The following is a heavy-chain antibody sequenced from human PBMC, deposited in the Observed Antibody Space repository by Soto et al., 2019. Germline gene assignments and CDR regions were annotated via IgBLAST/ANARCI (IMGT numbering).Heavy chain of an antibody. D-gene: IGHD4-17*01. V-gene: IGHV4-39*01. J-gene: IGHJ4*02. CDR1: GDSIGTTHSY. CDR3: ASHYGNGNVWPLDY. Sequence: TETLSLTCAVSGDSIGTTHSYWAWIRQSPGKGLEWIGNIHYSGSTYYMPSLRSRVTLSVDTSKNQFSLRLTSVLAEDTAVYYCASHYGNGNVWPLDYWGQGTLVTVSA. CDR2: IHYSGST.